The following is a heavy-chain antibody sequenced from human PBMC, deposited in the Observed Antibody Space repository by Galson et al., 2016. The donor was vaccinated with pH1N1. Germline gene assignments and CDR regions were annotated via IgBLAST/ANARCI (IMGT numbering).Heavy chain of an antibody. V-gene: IGHV3-23*01. CDR1: GFTFSRYA. J-gene: IGHJ4*02. D-gene: IGHD3-3*01. CDR2: IRGSGDDT. CDR3: AKLDYDFWSGYYRHFDY. Sequence: SLRLSCAASGFTFSRYAMSWVRQAPGKGLEWVSAIRGSGDDTYYATSVKGRFTISRDNSKNTLYLQMNSLRSDDTAVYYCAKLDYDFWSGYYRHFDYWGQGTLVTVSS.